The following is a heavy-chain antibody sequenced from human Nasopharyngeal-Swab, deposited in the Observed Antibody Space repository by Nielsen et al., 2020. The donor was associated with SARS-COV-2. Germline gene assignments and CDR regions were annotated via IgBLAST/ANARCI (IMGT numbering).Heavy chain of an antibody. J-gene: IGHJ3*02. CDR2: IYPGDSDT. D-gene: IGHD2-21*02. Sequence: KVSCKGSRYSFTSYWIGWVRQMPGKGLGWMGIIYPGDSDTRYSPSLQGQVTISADKSISTAYLQWSSLKASDTAMYYCARCGGDCYHDAFDIWGQGTMVTVSS. CDR1: RYSFTSYW. CDR3: ARCGGDCYHDAFDI. V-gene: IGHV5-51*01.